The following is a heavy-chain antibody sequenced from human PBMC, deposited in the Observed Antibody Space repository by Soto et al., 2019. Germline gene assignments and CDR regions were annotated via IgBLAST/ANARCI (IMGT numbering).Heavy chain of an antibody. Sequence: VWSLRLSCAASGFTFSGYYMHWVRQAPGKGLEWVAVISYDGSTEYYADSVKGRFTISRDNSANRLFLQMNSLRPEDTAVYYCTKDDGYNDSTYYHYFGMDVWGQGTTVTVS. J-gene: IGHJ6*02. CDR2: ISYDGSTE. D-gene: IGHD5-12*01. V-gene: IGHV3-30*18. CDR1: GFTFSGYY. CDR3: TKDDGYNDSTYYHYFGMDV.